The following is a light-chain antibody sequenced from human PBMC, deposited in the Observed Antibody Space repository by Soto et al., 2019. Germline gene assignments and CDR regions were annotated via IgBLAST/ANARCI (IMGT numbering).Light chain of an antibody. V-gene: IGKV1-5*03. CDR3: QQYNSYSRK. CDR2: KAS. J-gene: IGKJ1*01. Sequence: DIQMTQSPSTLSASVGDRVTITCRASQSVSSWLAWYQQKPGKAPKLLIYKASSLESGVPSRFSGSGSGTEFTLTISSLQPDDFETYYCQQYNSYSRKFGEGTKV. CDR1: QSVSSW.